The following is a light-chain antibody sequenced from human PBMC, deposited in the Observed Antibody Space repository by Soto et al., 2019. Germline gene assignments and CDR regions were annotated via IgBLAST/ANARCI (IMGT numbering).Light chain of an antibody. V-gene: IGLV2-23*03. J-gene: IGLJ1*01. CDR1: SSDVGSYNL. CDR3: CSYAGSSTFVYV. CDR2: EGS. Sequence: HSALTQPASASGSPGQSITISCTGASSDVGSYNLVSWYQQHPGKAPKLMIYEGSKRPSGVSNRFSGSKSGNTASLTISGLQAEDEADYYCCSYAGSSTFVYVFGTGTKVTVL.